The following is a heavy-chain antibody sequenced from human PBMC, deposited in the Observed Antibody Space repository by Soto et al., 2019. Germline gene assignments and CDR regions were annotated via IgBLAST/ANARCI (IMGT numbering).Heavy chain of an antibody. V-gene: IGHV3-7*01. CDR3: ARVRTPFKYYFDY. Sequence: EVQLVESGGGLVEPGGSLRLSCAASGFTFSSYWMSWVRQAPGKGLEWVANIKQDGSEKYYVDSVKGRFTISRDNAKNSLYLQMNSLRAEDTAMYYCARVRTPFKYYFDYWGQGTLVTVSS. CDR1: GFTFSSYW. J-gene: IGHJ4*02. CDR2: IKQDGSEK.